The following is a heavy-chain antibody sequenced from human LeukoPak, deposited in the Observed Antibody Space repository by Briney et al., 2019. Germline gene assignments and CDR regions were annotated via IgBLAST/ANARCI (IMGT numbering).Heavy chain of an antibody. J-gene: IGHJ5*02. D-gene: IGHD3-22*01. CDR2: IIPIFGTA. CDR1: VGTFSSYA. Sequence: SVKVSCKASVGTFSSYAISWVRQAPGQGLEWMGGIIPIFGTANYAQKFQGRVTITTDESTSTAYMELSSLRSEDTAVYYCAHRRAMLVVDPVGWFDPWGQGTLVTVSS. CDR3: AHRRAMLVVDPVGWFDP. V-gene: IGHV1-69*05.